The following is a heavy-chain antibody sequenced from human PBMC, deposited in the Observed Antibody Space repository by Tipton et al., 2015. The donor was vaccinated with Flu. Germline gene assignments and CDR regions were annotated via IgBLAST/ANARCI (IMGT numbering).Heavy chain of an antibody. CDR3: ARDGAGYNGAFDM. CDR2: INPNDNGT. V-gene: IGHV1-2*02. CDR1: TAHY. D-gene: IGHD5-24*01. Sequence: TAHYMHWVRQAPGQGLEWMGWINPNDNGTRYPQKFQGRVTMTRDTSISTVYMELSRLSSDDTAVYYCARDGAGYNGAFDMWGQGTMVTVSS. J-gene: IGHJ3*02.